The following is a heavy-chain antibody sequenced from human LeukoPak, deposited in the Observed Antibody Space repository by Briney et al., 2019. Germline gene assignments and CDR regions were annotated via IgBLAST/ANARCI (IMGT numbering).Heavy chain of an antibody. J-gene: IGHJ4*02. Sequence: GASVKVSCKASGYTFTSYGISWVRQAPGQGLEWMGWISAYNGNTNYAQKLQGRVTMTTDTSTSTAYMELRSLRSDDTAVYYCARASSLYSSSSVGYWGQGTLVTVSS. CDR2: ISAYNGNT. CDR3: ARASSLYSSSSVGY. CDR1: GYTFTSYG. D-gene: IGHD6-6*01. V-gene: IGHV1-18*01.